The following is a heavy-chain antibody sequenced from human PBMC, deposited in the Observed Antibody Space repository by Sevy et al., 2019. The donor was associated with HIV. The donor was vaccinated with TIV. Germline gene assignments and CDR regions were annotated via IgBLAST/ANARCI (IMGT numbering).Heavy chain of an antibody. CDR3: ARDCSSTSCLWGMDV. J-gene: IGHJ6*02. CDR2: IKLDGSEK. D-gene: IGHD2-2*01. Sequence: GGSLRLSCAASGFTFSSYWMSWVRQAPGKGLEWVANIKLDGSEKYYVDSVKGRFTISRDNPKNSLYLQMNSLRAEDTAGYYCARDCSSTSCLWGMDVWGQGTTVTVSS. CDR1: GFTFSSYW. V-gene: IGHV3-7*03.